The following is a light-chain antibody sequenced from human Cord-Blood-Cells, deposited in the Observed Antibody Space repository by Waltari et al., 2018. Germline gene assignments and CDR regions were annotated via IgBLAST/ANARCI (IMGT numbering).Light chain of an antibody. Sequence: DIVMTQSPDSLAVSLGERATINCKSSQSVLYSSNNKNYLAWYQQKPGQPPKLLISWASTRESGVPDRCSGSGSGTDFTLTISSLQAEDVAVYYCQKYYSTPYTVGQGTKLEIK. J-gene: IGKJ2*01. CDR3: QKYYSTPYT. CDR2: WAS. V-gene: IGKV4-1*01. CDR1: QSVLYSSNNKNY.